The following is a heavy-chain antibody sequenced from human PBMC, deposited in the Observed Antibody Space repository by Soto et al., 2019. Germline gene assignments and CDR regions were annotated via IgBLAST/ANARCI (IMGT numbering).Heavy chain of an antibody. Sequence: ASVKVSCKASGYTFTSYAMHWVRQAPGQRLEWMGWINAGNGNTKYSQKFQGRVTITRDTSASTAYMELSSLRSEDTAVYYCARDPSQLRFLEWSPYSVWGQGTTVTVSS. CDR1: GYTFTSYA. CDR2: INAGNGNT. D-gene: IGHD3-3*01. J-gene: IGHJ6*02. V-gene: IGHV1-3*01. CDR3: ARDPSQLRFLEWSPYSV.